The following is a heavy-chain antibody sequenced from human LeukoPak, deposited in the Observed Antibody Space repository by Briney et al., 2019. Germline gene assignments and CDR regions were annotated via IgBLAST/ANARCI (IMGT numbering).Heavy chain of an antibody. CDR1: GYTFTGYC. CDR2: INPNSGGT. D-gene: IGHD1-26*01. V-gene: IGHV1-2*02. Sequence: GASVKVSCKASGYTFTGYCMHWVRQAPGQGLEWMGWINPNSGGTNYAQKFQGRVTMTRDTSISTAYMELSRLRSDDTAVYYCARDGIVGARAAFDIWGQGTMVTVSS. CDR3: ARDGIVGARAAFDI. J-gene: IGHJ3*02.